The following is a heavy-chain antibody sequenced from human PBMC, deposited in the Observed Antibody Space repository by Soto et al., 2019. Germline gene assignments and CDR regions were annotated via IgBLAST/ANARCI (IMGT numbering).Heavy chain of an antibody. Sequence: GGSLRLSCAASGFTFCSYSMNWVRQAPGKGLEWVSYISSSSGTIYYADSVKGRFTISRDNAKNSLYLQMNSLRAEDTAVYYCARAYRRDGYNPFDYWGQGTLVTVSS. D-gene: IGHD5-12*01. V-gene: IGHV3-48*01. CDR1: GFTFCSYS. CDR3: ARAYRRDGYNPFDY. J-gene: IGHJ4*02. CDR2: ISSSSGTI.